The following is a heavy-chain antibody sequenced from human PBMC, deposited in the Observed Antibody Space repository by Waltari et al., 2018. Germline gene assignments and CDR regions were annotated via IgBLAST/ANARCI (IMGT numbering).Heavy chain of an antibody. CDR3: ARDRPGGDGYSAFDY. CDR2: IKQDGSEK. V-gene: IGHV3-7*01. J-gene: IGHJ4*02. D-gene: IGHD2-15*01. Sequence: EVQLVESGGGLVQPGGSLRLSCAASGFTFSSYWMSWVRQAPGKGLEWVANIKQDGSEKYYVYSEKGRVTISRDNAKNSLYLQMNSLRAEDTAVYYCARDRPGGDGYSAFDYWGQGTLVTVSS. CDR1: GFTFSSYW.